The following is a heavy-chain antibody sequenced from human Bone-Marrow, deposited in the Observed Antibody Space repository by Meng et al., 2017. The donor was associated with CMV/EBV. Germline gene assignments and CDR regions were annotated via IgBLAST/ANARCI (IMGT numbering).Heavy chain of an antibody. J-gene: IGHJ4*02. CDR3: AREETGSSWYHSFGLGGIFDY. CDR1: GFTFSSYS. CDR2: ISSSSYI. D-gene: IGHD6-13*01. V-gene: IGHV3-21*01. Sequence: GGPLRLSCAASGFTFSSYSMNWVRQAPGKGLEWVSSISSSSYIYYADSVKGRFTISRDNSKNTLYLQMNSLRAEDTAVYYCAREETGSSWYHSFGLGGIFDYWGQGTLVTVSS.